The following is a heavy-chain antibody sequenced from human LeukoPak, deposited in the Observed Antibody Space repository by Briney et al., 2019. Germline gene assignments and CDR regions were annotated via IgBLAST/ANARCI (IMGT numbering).Heavy chain of an antibody. V-gene: IGHV4-59*12. CDR2: IYYSGST. Sequence: PSETLSLTCTVSGGSISSYYWSWIRQPPGKGLEWIGYIYYSGSTNYNPSLKSRVTISVDTSKNQFSLKLSSVTAADTAVYYCARGRSCSSTSCYRQNWFDPWGQGTLVTVSS. CDR1: GGSISSYY. J-gene: IGHJ5*02. CDR3: ARGRSCSSTSCYRQNWFDP. D-gene: IGHD2-2*01.